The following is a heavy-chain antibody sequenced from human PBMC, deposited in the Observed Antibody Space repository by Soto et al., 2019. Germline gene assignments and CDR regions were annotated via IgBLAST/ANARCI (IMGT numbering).Heavy chain of an antibody. Sequence: EVQLVESGGGLVQPGESLRLSCAASGFTFSDHYMDWVRQAPGKGLELVGRTRRTAYSYTTEYVASVEGRFTISRDDSKNSLYLQMNRLKTEDTAVYYCARDPSGRYGYDYRGQGTLVTVSS. V-gene: IGHV3-72*01. CDR1: GFTFSDHY. CDR2: TRRTAYSYTT. CDR3: ARDPSGRYGYDY. D-gene: IGHD5-18*01. J-gene: IGHJ4*02.